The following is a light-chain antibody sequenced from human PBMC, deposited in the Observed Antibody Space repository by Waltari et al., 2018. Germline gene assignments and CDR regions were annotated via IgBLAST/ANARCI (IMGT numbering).Light chain of an antibody. CDR2: GTS. CDR3: EQHNNWHPWT. Sequence: ETVMTQSPYTLSVYPGERATLSRSASQSVSSNLACYHQQPAQAPSLLIYGTSTRAAGVPARFSGSGAGTEFTLTISSLQSEDFAVYYCEQHNNWHPWTFGQGTKVEIK. CDR1: QSVSSN. J-gene: IGKJ1*01. V-gene: IGKV3-15*01.